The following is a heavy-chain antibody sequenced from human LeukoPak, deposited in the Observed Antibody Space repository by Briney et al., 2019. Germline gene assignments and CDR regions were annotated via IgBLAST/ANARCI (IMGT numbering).Heavy chain of an antibody. J-gene: IGHJ5*02. CDR3: ARAGRYCSGGSCGGWFDP. D-gene: IGHD2-15*01. CDR1: GGSISSSNW. CDR2: IYHSGST. V-gene: IGHV4-4*02. Sequence: PSGTLSLTCAVSGGSISSSNWWSWVRQPPGKGLEWIGEIYHSGSTNYNPPLKSRVTISVDKSKNQFSLKLSSVTAADTAVYYCARAGRYCSGGSCGGWFDPWGQGTLVTVSS.